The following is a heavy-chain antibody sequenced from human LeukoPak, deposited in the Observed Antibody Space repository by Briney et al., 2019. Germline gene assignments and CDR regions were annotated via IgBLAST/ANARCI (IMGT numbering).Heavy chain of an antibody. J-gene: IGHJ5*02. CDR1: GFTFSSYA. CDR2: ISGSGGST. V-gene: IGHV3-23*01. D-gene: IGHD5-18*01. CDR3: AKDLERYSYGCSWFDP. Sequence: GGSLRLSCAASGFTFSSYAMSWVRQAPGKGLEWVSAISGSGGSTYYAASVKGRFTISRDNSKNTLYLQMNSLRAEDTAVYYCAKDLERYSYGCSWFDPWGQGTLVTVSS.